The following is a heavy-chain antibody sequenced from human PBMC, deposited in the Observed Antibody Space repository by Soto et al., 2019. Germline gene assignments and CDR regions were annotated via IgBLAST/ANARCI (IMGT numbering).Heavy chain of an antibody. D-gene: IGHD6-19*01. V-gene: IGHV4-59*11. CDR3: ARVGSSGWSPDY. Sequence: PSETLSLTCTVSGGSISGHYWSWIRQPPGKGLEWIGYIFYSGSTNYNPSLRSRVTISVDTSKNQFSLKLSSVTTADTAMYYCARVGSSGWSPDYWGQGTLVTVSS. CDR2: IFYSGST. J-gene: IGHJ4*02. CDR1: GGSISGHY.